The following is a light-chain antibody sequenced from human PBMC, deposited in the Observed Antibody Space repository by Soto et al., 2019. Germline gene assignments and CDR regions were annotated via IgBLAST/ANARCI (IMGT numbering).Light chain of an antibody. Sequence: RRAEGALSVCPGQRATLSCRASQSVTSKLAWYQQKPGQAPRLLIHGASTRATGIPARFSGSGSGTEFTLTISSLQSEDFAVYYCQQYNIWPRTLGQGTKVDIK. J-gene: IGKJ1*01. V-gene: IGKV3-15*01. CDR1: QSVTSK. CDR3: QQYNIWPRT. CDR2: GAS.